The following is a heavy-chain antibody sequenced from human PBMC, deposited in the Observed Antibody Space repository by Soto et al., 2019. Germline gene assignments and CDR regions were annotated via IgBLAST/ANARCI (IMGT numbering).Heavy chain of an antibody. CDR3: ARDHIVVVTAIGSYNWFDP. CDR2: IFSNDEK. CDR1: GFSLSNARMG. D-gene: IGHD2-21*02. V-gene: IGHV2-26*01. Sequence: SGPTLVNPTETLTLTCTVSGFSLSNARMGVSWIRQPPGKALEWLAHIFSNDEKSYSTSLKSRLTISKDTSKSQVVLTMTNMDPVDTATYYCARDHIVVVTAIGSYNWFDPWGQGTLVTVSS. J-gene: IGHJ5*02.